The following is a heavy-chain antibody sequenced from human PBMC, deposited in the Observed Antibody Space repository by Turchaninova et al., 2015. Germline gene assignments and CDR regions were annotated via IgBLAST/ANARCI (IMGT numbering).Heavy chain of an antibody. CDR3: ARGGASSLPFAL. D-gene: IGHD6-6*01. CDR1: GGSISNQY. Sequence: QVQLQESGPGLLMPSGALPSSCAAYGGSISNQYWSWIRQPPGKGLEWIGFIHDSGATSYSPSLRSRVTVSLDTSKNQFSLNLNSVTAADTAIYYCARGGASSLPFALWGLGTLVTVSS. V-gene: IGHV4-59*11. J-gene: IGHJ4*02. CDR2: IHDSGAT.